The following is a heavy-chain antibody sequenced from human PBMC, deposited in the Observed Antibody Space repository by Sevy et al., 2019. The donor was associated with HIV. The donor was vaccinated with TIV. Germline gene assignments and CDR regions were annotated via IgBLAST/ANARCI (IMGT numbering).Heavy chain of an antibody. CDR1: GFTFSDCY. CDR3: ARGAYYYDSSGYYAQYYFDY. CDR2: ISSSGSTI. V-gene: IGHV3-11*01. Sequence: GGSLRLSCAASGFTFSDCYMSWIRQAPGKGLEWVSYISSSGSTIYYADSVKGRLTISRDNAKNSLYLQMNSLRAEDTAVYYCARGAYYYDSSGYYAQYYFDYWGQGTLVTVSS. D-gene: IGHD3-22*01. J-gene: IGHJ4*02.